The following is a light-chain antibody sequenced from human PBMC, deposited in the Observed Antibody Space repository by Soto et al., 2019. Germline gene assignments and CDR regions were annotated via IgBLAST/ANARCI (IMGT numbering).Light chain of an antibody. J-gene: IGLJ2*01. V-gene: IGLV1-40*01. CDR1: RSNIGARYD. CDR3: KYDDSSMSDRV. CDR2: GNS. Sequence: QSVLTQPPSVSGAPGQRVTISCTGSRSNIGARYDVHWYQQLPGTAPKLLIYGNSNRPSGVADRFSGSKSGTSASLAITGPEAEDEDDYYCKYDDSSMSDRVFGGATKLTVL.